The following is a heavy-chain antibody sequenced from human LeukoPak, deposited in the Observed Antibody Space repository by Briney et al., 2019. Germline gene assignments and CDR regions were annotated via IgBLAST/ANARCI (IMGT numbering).Heavy chain of an antibody. Sequence: GGSLRLSCAASGFTFSMFAMTWVRQAPGKGLEWVSAISGDGRTTYFADSVKGRFTSSRDNSKNTVHLQMDSLRAEDTAIYYCARWCEGCRPDIDSWGQGTMVTVSS. CDR1: GFTFSMFA. D-gene: IGHD2-8*01. CDR2: ISGDGRTT. J-gene: IGHJ4*02. CDR3: ARWCEGCRPDIDS. V-gene: IGHV3-23*01.